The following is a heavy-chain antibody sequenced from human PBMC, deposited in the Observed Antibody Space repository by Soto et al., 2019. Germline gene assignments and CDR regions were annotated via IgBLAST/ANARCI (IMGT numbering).Heavy chain of an antibody. CDR3: GKDTLDCSGVDCPLYYYYGMDV. Sequence: QVQLVESGGGVVQPGTSLRLSCAASGFTFRSYGMHWVRQAPGKGLEWLAVISNDGSNKYLADSVKGRLALSRDNSRNTLYRQINRLRVEDTAVYYCGKDTLDCSGVDCPLYYYYGMDVWGQGTTVTVSS. V-gene: IGHV3-30*18. J-gene: IGHJ6*02. CDR1: GFTFRSYG. CDR2: ISNDGSNK. D-gene: IGHD2-15*01.